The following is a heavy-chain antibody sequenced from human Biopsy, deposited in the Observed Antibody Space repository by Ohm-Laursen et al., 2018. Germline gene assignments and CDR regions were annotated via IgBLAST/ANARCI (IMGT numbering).Heavy chain of an antibody. CDR1: GGSISSNNYY. CDR2: IFYRGST. Sequence: TLSLTCPVSGGSISSNNYYWGWIRQPPGKGLEWIGSIFYRGSTHYKPSLKSRVNISVDTSKNQFSLKLNSVTAADTAVYYCARDYDTSGYYYVSWGQGTLVTVSS. CDR3: ARDYDTSGYYYVS. V-gene: IGHV4-39*01. D-gene: IGHD3-22*01. J-gene: IGHJ5*02.